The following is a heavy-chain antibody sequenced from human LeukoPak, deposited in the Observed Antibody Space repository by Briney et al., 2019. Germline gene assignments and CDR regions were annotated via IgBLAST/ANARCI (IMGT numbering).Heavy chain of an antibody. V-gene: IGHV4-59*01. CDR1: GGSISSYY. Sequence: PSETLSLTCTVSGGSISSYYWSWIRQPPGKGLEWIGYIYYSGSTNYNPSLKSRVTISVDTSKNQFSLKLSSVTAADTAVYYCARDRSYYYGPGGYFDYWGQGTLVTVAS. D-gene: IGHD3-10*01. J-gene: IGHJ4*02. CDR3: ARDRSYYYGPGGYFDY. CDR2: IYYSGST.